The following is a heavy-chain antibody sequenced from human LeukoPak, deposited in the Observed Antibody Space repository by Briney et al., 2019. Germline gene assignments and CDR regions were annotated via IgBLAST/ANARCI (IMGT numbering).Heavy chain of an antibody. CDR3: ARGAMPHPNWFDP. V-gene: IGHV3-21*01. CDR2: ISSSSSYI. Sequence: GGSLRLSCAASGFTFSSYSMNWVRQAPGKGLEWVSSISSSSSYIYYADSVKGRFTISGDNAKNSLYLQMNSLRAEDTAVYYCARGAMPHPNWFDPWGQGTLVTVSS. CDR1: GFTFSSYS. J-gene: IGHJ5*02. D-gene: IGHD2-2*01.